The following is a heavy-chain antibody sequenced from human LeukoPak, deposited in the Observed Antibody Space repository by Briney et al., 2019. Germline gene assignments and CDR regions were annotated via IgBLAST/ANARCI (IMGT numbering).Heavy chain of an antibody. CDR1: GYSINSGYY. J-gene: IGHJ4*02. CDR3: ARVVASIMITFGGVIVPSYFDY. D-gene: IGHD3-16*02. V-gene: IGHV4-38-2*02. CDR2: IYHSGNT. Sequence: SETLSLTCSVSGYSINSGYYWGWVRQPPGKGLEWLGTIYHSGNTSYNPSLKSRVTISVDMSKNHFSLRLRSVTAADTAMYYCARVVASIMITFGGVIVPSYFDYWGQGTLVTVSS.